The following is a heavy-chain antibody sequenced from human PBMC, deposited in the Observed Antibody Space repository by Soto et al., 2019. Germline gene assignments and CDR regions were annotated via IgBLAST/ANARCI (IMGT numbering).Heavy chain of an antibody. Sequence: HPGGSLRLSCAASGFPFSSYAMSWVRQAPGKGLEWVSAISGSGGSTSYADSVKGRFTISRDNAKNTLYLQMNSLRAEDTAVYYCARDRGWSLFDYWGQGTLVTVSS. D-gene: IGHD6-19*01. V-gene: IGHV3-23*01. CDR2: ISGSGGST. CDR1: GFPFSSYA. CDR3: ARDRGWSLFDY. J-gene: IGHJ4*02.